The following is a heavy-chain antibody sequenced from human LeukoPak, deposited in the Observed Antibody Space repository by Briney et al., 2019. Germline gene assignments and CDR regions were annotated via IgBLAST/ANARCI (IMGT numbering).Heavy chain of an antibody. Sequence: GGSLRLSCAASGLTFSSYAMSWVRQAPGKGLEWVSAISGSGGSTYYADSVKGRFTISRDNSKNTLYLQMNSLRAEDTAVYFVTMANFDYWGQGTLVTVSS. J-gene: IGHJ4*02. CDR3: TMANFDY. CDR1: GLTFSSYA. D-gene: IGHD3-10*01. CDR2: ISGSGGST. V-gene: IGHV3-23*01.